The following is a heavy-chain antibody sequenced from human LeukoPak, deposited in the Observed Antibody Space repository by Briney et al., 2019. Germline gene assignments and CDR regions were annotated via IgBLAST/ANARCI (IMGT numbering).Heavy chain of an antibody. CDR3: AKGWIQLWMRKDAFDI. J-gene: IGHJ3*02. CDR1: GFTFSSYA. D-gene: IGHD5-18*01. V-gene: IGHV3-23*01. Sequence: GGSLRLSCAASGFTFSSYAMSWVRQAPGKGLEWVSAISGSGGSTYYADSVKGRFTISRDNSKNTLYLQMNSLRAEDTAVYYCAKGWIQLWMRKDAFDIWGQGAMVTVSS. CDR2: ISGSGGST.